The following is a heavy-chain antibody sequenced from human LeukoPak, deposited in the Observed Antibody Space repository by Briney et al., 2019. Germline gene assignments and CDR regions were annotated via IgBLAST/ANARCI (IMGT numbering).Heavy chain of an antibody. V-gene: IGHV3-30-3*01. CDR2: ISYDGSNK. CDR3: ARGTSFQSGWFDP. D-gene: IGHD2-2*01. Sequence: PGRSLRLSCAASGFTFSSCAMHWVRQAPGKGLEWVAVISYDGSNKYYADSVKGRFTISRDNSKNTLYLQMNSLRSDDTAVYYCARGTSFQSGWFDPWGQGTLVTVSS. CDR1: GFTFSSCA. J-gene: IGHJ5*02.